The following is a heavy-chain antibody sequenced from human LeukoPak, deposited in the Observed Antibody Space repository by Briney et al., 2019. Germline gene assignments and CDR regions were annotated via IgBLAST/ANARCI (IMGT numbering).Heavy chain of an antibody. CDR2: IYWDDDE. J-gene: IGHJ4*02. D-gene: IGHD3-10*01. Sequence: SGPTLVNPTQTLTLTCTFSGFSLSTSGVGVGWIRQPPGKALEWLALIYWDDDERYSPSLKSRLTITKDTSKNQVVLTMTNMDPVDTATHYCAHSGPLLWFGEGPGYFDYWGQGTLVTVSS. CDR1: GFSLSTSGVG. CDR3: AHSGPLLWFGEGPGYFDY. V-gene: IGHV2-5*02.